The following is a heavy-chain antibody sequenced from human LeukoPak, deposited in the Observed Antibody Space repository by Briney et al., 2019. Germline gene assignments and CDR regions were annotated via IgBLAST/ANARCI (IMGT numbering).Heavy chain of an antibody. Sequence: PGGSLRLSCAASGFTFSDYYMNWVRQAPGKGLEWVSSISSSSSYIYYADSVKGRFTISRDNAKNSLYLQMNSLRAEDTAVYYCARVGYNYGYGIDYWGQGTLVTVSS. D-gene: IGHD5-24*01. J-gene: IGHJ4*02. CDR3: ARVGYNYGYGIDY. CDR2: ISSSSSYI. CDR1: GFTFSDYY. V-gene: IGHV3-21*01.